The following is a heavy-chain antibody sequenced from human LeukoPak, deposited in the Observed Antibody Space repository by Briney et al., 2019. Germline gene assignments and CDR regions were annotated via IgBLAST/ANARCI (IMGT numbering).Heavy chain of an antibody. CDR1: GFTFSSYG. V-gene: IGHV3-30*18. CDR3: AKTLWIQLDLISYGMDV. CDR2: ISYDGSNK. D-gene: IGHD5-18*01. Sequence: GRSLRLSCAASGFTFSSYGMHWVRQAPGKGLEWVAVISYDGSNKYYADSVKGRFTISRDNSKNTLYLQMNSLRAEDTAVYYCAKTLWIQLDLISYGMDVWGQGTTVTVSS. J-gene: IGHJ6*02.